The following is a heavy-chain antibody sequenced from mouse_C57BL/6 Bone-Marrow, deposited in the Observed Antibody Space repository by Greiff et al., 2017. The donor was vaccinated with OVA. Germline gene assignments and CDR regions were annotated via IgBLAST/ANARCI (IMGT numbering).Heavy chain of an antibody. Sequence: EVMLVESGGGLVQPGGSLSLSCAASGFTFTDYYMSWVRQPPGKVLEWLGFIRNKANGYTTEYSASVKGRFTISRDNSQSILYLQMNALRAEDSATYYCARSSTTVVATPYAMDYWGQGTSVTVSS. CDR3: ARSSTTVVATPYAMDY. V-gene: IGHV7-3*01. D-gene: IGHD1-1*01. CDR2: IRNKANGYTT. CDR1: GFTFTDYY. J-gene: IGHJ4*01.